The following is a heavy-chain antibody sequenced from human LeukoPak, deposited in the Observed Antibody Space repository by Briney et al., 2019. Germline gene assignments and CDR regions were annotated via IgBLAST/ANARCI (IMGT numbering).Heavy chain of an antibody. Sequence: PGRSLRLSCVTSGFSFDTYAMSWVRQAPGKGLEWVSGISDTGRKRYYTDSVKGRFTISRDNSKNTLHLQMNSLRAEDTALYFCAKDHDNGDYYYYFDSWGQGTLVTVSS. CDR3: AKDHDNGDYYYYFDS. D-gene: IGHD2-21*02. CDR2: ISDTGRKR. V-gene: IGHV3-23*01. J-gene: IGHJ4*02. CDR1: GFSFDTYA.